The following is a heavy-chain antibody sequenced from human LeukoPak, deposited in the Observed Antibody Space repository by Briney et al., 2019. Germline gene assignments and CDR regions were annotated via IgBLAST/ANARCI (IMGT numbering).Heavy chain of an antibody. CDR2: INHSGST. D-gene: IGHD3-3*01. J-gene: IGHJ4*02. Sequence: PSETLSFTCAVYGGSFSGYYWSWIRQPPGKGLEWIGEINHSGSTNYNPSLKSRVTISVDTSKNQFSLKLSSVTAADTAVYYCARELVDYDFWSGYYPKYYFDYWGQGTLVTVSS. V-gene: IGHV4-34*01. CDR1: GGSFSGYY. CDR3: ARELVDYDFWSGYYPKYYFDY.